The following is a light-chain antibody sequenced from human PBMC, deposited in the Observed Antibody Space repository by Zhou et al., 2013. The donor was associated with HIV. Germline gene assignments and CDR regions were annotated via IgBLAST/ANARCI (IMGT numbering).Light chain of an antibody. J-gene: IGLJ1*01. V-gene: IGLV1-44*01. CDR1: RSNIGGNS. CDR2: RNN. Sequence: QSVLTQTPSVSGTPGQRVTISCSGSRSNIGGNSVNWYRLLPGTAPKLVIYRNNQRPSGVPDRFSGSKSGTSASLAISGLQSEDEGDYYCAAWDDSLNGNVFGTGTKVTV. CDR3: AAWDDSLNGNV.